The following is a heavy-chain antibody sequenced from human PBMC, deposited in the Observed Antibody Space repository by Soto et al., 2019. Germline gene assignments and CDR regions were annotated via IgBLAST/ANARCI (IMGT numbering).Heavy chain of an antibody. CDR3: ARNPRDFDWSPYYYFALEV. V-gene: IGHV1-69*13. CDR2: IIPIFGTA. CDR1: GGTFSSYA. D-gene: IGHD3-9*01. Sequence: SVKVSCKASGGTFSSYAISWVRQAPGQGLEWMGGIIPIFGTANYAQKFQGRVTITADESTSTAYMELSSLRSEDTAVYYCARNPRDFDWSPYYYFALEVWGQGTTVTVSS. J-gene: IGHJ6*02.